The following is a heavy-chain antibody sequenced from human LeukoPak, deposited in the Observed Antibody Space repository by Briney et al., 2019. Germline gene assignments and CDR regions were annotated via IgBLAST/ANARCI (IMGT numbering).Heavy chain of an antibody. CDR2: IIPIFGTA. J-gene: IGHJ6*02. D-gene: IGHD2-15*01. V-gene: IGHV1-69*13. CDR1: GGTFSSYA. Sequence: SVKVSCRASGGTFSSYAISWVRQAPGQGLEWMGGIIPIFGTANYAQKFQGRVTITADESTSTAYMELSSLRSEDTAVYYCAGGLVVVVAATPLHYGMDVWGQGTTVTVSS. CDR3: AGGLVVVVAATPLHYGMDV.